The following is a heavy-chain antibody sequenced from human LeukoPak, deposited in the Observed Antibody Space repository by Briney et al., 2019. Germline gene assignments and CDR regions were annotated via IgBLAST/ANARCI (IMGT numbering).Heavy chain of an antibody. CDR1: GGSISSSSYY. D-gene: IGHD3-22*01. J-gene: IGHJ4*02. CDR3: ASHDSSGSFFDY. V-gene: IGHV4-39*01. Sequence: SETLSLTCTVSGGSISSSSYYWGWIRQPPGKGLEWIGSIYYGGSTYYNPSLKSRVTISVDTSKNQFSLKLSSVTAADTAVYYCASHDSSGSFFDYWGQGTLVTVSS. CDR2: IYYGGST.